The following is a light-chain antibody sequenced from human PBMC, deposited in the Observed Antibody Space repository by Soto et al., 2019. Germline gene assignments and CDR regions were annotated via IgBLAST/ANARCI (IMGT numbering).Light chain of an antibody. CDR1: QGITDR. Sequence: DIQMTQSPSSLSASVGDRVTLTCRASQGITDRLTWFQQKPGKAPKSLIYDASTLQYGVPSRFSGGGSGTDFTLTISGLQPEDSSTYYCQQYGNYPYTFGLGTKLEIK. CDR2: DAS. J-gene: IGKJ2*01. CDR3: QQYGNYPYT. V-gene: IGKV1-16*01.